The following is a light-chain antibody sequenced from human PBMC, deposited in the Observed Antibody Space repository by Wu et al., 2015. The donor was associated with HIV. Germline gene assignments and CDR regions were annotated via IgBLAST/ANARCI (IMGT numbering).Light chain of an antibody. Sequence: EIVLTQSPGTLSLSPGERATLSCRASQSVSSNYLAWYQQKPGQATRLLIYGASSRATGIPDRFSGSGSGTDFTLTISRLEPEDFAVYFCQQYVSSLITFGQGTRLEIK. V-gene: IGKV3-20*01. J-gene: IGKJ5*01. CDR1: QSVSSNY. CDR3: QQYVSSLIT. CDR2: GAS.